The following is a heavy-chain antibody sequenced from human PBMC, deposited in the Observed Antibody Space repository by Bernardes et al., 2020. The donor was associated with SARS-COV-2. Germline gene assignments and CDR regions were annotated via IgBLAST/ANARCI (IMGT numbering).Heavy chain of an antibody. CDR2: VYYSGST. D-gene: IGHD3-10*01. V-gene: IGHV4-59*08. CDR1: GGSIRISY. CDR3: ARRGAGGTDYFDY. J-gene: IGHJ4*02. Sequence: SHTLSPTCSVSGGSIRISYWSWIRQPPGKGLEWIGYVYYSGSTHYNPSLKSRVTISVDTSKNQFSLRLSSVTAADTAMYYCARRGAGGTDYFDYWGQGTLVTGSS.